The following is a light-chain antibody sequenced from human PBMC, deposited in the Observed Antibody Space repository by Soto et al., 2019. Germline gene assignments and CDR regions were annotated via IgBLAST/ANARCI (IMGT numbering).Light chain of an antibody. CDR1: NSDVGGYNY. CDR2: DVS. Sequence: QPVLTQPASVSGPPGQSITISCTGTNSDVGGYNYVSWYQQHPGKAPKLMIYDVSNRPSGVSNRFSGSKSGSTASLTISGLQAEDEADYYCSSYTSSSTWVFGGGTQLTVL. J-gene: IGLJ3*02. V-gene: IGLV2-14*01. CDR3: SSYTSSSTWV.